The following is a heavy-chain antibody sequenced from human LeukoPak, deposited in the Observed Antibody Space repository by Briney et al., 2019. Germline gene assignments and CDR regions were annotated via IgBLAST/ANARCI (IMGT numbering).Heavy chain of an antibody. CDR3: ARGGSSGHVDY. CDR2: ISTSGSTR. J-gene: IGHJ4*02. Sequence: HSGGSLRLSCAAPGFTFSSYEMNWVRQAPGKGLEWISYISTSGSTRHYADSVKGRFTISRDNAKNSLYLQMSSLRAEDTAVYYCARGGSSGHVDYWGQGTLVTVSS. D-gene: IGHD6-19*01. V-gene: IGHV3-48*03. CDR1: GFTFSSYE.